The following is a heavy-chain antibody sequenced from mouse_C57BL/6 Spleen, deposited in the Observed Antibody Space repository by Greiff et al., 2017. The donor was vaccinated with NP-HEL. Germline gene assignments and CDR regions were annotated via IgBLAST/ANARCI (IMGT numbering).Heavy chain of an antibody. J-gene: IGHJ3*01. Sequence: QVQLKESGAELARPGASVKLSCKASGYTFTSYGISWVKQRTGQGLEWIGEIYPRSGNTYYNEKFKGKATLTADKSSSTAYMELRSLTSEDSAVYFCARSMITTSFAYWGQGTLVTVSA. CDR1: GYTFTSYG. CDR2: IYPRSGNT. CDR3: ARSMITTSFAY. V-gene: IGHV1-81*01. D-gene: IGHD2-4*01.